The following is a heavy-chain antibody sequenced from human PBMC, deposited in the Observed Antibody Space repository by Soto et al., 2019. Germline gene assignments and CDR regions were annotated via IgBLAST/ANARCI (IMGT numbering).Heavy chain of an antibody. CDR2: IYWDDDK. Sequence: QITLKESGPTLVKPTQTLTLTCTFSGFSLSTSGVGVGWIRQPPGKALEWLALIYWDDDKRYSPSLKSRLTIXXDXSXIQVVLTMTNMDPVDTATYYCAHRPGGSGSYRPFDYWGQGTLVTVSS. J-gene: IGHJ4*02. CDR1: GFSLSTSGVG. CDR3: AHRPGGSGSYRPFDY. V-gene: IGHV2-5*02. D-gene: IGHD3-10*01.